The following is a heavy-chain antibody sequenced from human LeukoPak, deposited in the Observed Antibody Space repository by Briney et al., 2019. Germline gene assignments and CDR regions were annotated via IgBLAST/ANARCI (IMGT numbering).Heavy chain of an antibody. CDR2: INPNSGGT. Sequence: ASVKVSCKASGYTFTSYGISWVRQAPGQGLEWMGWINPNSGGTNYAQKFQGRVTMTRDTSISTAYMELSRLRSDDTAVYYCARGLSGSYWVDYWGQGTLVTVSS. J-gene: IGHJ4*02. CDR3: ARGLSGSYWVDY. D-gene: IGHD1-26*01. CDR1: GYTFTSYG. V-gene: IGHV1-2*02.